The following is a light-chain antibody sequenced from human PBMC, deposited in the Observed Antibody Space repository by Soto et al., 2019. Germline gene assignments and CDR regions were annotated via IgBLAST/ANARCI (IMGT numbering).Light chain of an antibody. Sequence: QSALTEPASVSGSPGQPIPISYTGNSNDVGGYNYVSWYQQHPGKAPRLIIHDVTNRPSGVSNRFSGSKSGNTASLTISGLQADDEADYYCSSYTSSSTLYVFGAGTKVTVL. CDR1: SNDVGGYNY. J-gene: IGLJ1*01. V-gene: IGLV2-14*03. CDR3: SSYTSSSTLYV. CDR2: DVT.